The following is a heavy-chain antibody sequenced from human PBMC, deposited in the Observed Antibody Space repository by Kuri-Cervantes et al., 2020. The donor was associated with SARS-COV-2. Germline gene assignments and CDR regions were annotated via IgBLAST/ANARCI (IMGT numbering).Heavy chain of an antibody. V-gene: IGHV3-30*04. Sequence: GGSLRLSCAGSGFTFSRYAIHCVRQAPGKGLEWVAVISDDGKKRYYADSVKGRFTISRDNSQSTLYLQVNSLRAEDTAVYYCASSLLGTLDYWGQGTLVTVSS. CDR2: ISDDGKKR. CDR1: GFTFSRYA. J-gene: IGHJ4*02. CDR3: ASSLLGTLDY. D-gene: IGHD1-14*01.